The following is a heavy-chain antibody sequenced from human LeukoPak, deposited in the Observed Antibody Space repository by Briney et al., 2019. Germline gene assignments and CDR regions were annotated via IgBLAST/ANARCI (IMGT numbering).Heavy chain of an antibody. CDR2: INHSGST. D-gene: IGHD6-13*01. J-gene: IGHJ4*02. CDR3: ARGGQQQLVR. Sequence: SETLSLTCAVYGGSFSGYYWSWIRQPPGKGLEWIGEINHSGSTNYNPSLKSRVTISVDTSKNQFSLKLSSVTAADTAVYYCARGGQQQLVRWGQGTLVTVSS. CDR1: GGSFSGYY. V-gene: IGHV4-34*01.